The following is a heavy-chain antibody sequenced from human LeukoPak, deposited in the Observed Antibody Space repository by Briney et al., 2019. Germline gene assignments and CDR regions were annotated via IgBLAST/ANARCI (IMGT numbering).Heavy chain of an antibody. Sequence: GASVKVSCKASGGTFSSYAISWVRQAPGQGLEWMGGIIPIFGTANYAQKFQGRVTITADESTSTAYMELSSLRSEDTAVYYCAGYCSGGSCYDAEVFPWGQGTLVTVSS. J-gene: IGHJ5*02. CDR1: GGTFSSYA. D-gene: IGHD2-15*01. V-gene: IGHV1-69*13. CDR2: IIPIFGTA. CDR3: AGYCSGGSCYDAEVFP.